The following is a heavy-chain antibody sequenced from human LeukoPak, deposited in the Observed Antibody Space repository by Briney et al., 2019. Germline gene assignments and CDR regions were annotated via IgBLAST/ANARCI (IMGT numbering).Heavy chain of an antibody. CDR1: GESFTDYW. CDR2: IYPGDSDT. V-gene: IGHV5-51*01. D-gene: IGHD3-16*01. J-gene: IGHJ4*02. CDR3: ARLFGGNSNYFDY. Sequence: RGESLKISCTGSGESFTDYWIGWVRQMPGKGLEWMGIIYPGDSDTRYSPSFQGQVTISADKSISTAYLQWSSLKASDTAMYYCARLFGGNSNYFDYWGQGTLVTVSS.